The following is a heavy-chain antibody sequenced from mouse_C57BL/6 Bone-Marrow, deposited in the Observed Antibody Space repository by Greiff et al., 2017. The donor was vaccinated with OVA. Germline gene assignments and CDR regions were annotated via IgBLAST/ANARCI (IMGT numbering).Heavy chain of an antibody. CDR1: GYTFTDYN. J-gene: IGHJ1*03. D-gene: IGHD1-1*01. Sequence: VQLQQSGPELVKPGASVKIPCKASGYTFTDYNMDWVKQSNGKSLEWIGDINPNNGGTIYNQKFKGKATLTVDKSSSTAYMELRSLTSEDTAVYYCASSTYYGSIYWYFDVWGTGTTVTVSS. CDR3: ASSTYYGSIYWYFDV. V-gene: IGHV1-18*01. CDR2: INPNNGGT.